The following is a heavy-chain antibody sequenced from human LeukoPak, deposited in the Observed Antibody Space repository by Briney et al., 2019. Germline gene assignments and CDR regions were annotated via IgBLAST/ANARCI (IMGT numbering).Heavy chain of an antibody. D-gene: IGHD1-1*01. J-gene: IGHJ4*02. V-gene: IGHV4-59*08. CDR1: GGSISSYY. CDR3: AKRTVGLFDY. CDR2: IYYSGST. Sequence: PSETLSLTCTVSGGSISSYYWSWIRQPPGKGLEWIGYIYYSGSTNYNPSLKSRVTISVDTSKNQFSLKLSSVTAADTAVYYCAKRTVGLFDYWGQGTLVTVSS.